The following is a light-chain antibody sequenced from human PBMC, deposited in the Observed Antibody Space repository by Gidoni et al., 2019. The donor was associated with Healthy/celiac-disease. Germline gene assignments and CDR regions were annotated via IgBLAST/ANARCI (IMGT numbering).Light chain of an antibody. V-gene: IGKV1-5*03. CDR1: QCISTW. CDR2: KAS. Sequence: DIQMTQSPSTLSASVGDRVTITCRASQCISTWLAWYQVKPGKAPKLLSFKASSLESGVPSRFSGSGSGTEFSLTISSLQSDDFATYYCQQYYSQRAFGQGTKVEIK. J-gene: IGKJ1*01. CDR3: QQYYSQRA.